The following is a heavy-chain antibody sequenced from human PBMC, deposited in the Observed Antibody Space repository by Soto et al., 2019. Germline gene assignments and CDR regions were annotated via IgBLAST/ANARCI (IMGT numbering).Heavy chain of an antibody. J-gene: IGHJ4*02. D-gene: IGHD3-10*01. Sequence: ASVKVSCKASGNTFTSYDINWERQATGHGLEWMGWINPNSGIIGYAQKFQGRVTMTRDTAIRTAYMEVSRLRSDDTAVYYCARGRASGSYYLLDYWGQGTLVTVSS. CDR2: INPNSGII. V-gene: IGHV1-8*01. CDR3: ARGRASGSYYLLDY. CDR1: GNTFTSYD.